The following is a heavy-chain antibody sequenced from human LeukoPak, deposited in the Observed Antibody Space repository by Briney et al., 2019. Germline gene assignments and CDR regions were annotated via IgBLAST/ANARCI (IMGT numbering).Heavy chain of an antibody. J-gene: IGHJ4*02. CDR1: GGSISSGSYY. CDR2: IYTSGST. D-gene: IGHD3-9*01. Sequence: PSETLSLTCTVSGGSISSGSYYWGWIRQPAGKGLEWIGRIYTSGSTNYNPSLKSRVTISVDTSKNQFSLKLSSVTAADTAVYYCARSYYDILTGYYQLDYWGQGTLVTVSS. CDR3: ARSYYDILTGYYQLDY. V-gene: IGHV4-61*02.